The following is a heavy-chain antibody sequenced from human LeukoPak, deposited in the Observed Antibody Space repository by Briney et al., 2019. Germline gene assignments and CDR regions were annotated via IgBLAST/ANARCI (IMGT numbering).Heavy chain of an antibody. D-gene: IGHD1-1*01. CDR3: AKDPWYNWNDDWGYYFDY. Sequence: GGSLRLSCAASGFTFSSYAMSWVRQAPGKGLEWVSAISGSGGSAYYADSVRGRFTISRDNSKNTLYLQMNSLRAEDTAVYYCAKDPWYNWNDDWGYYFDYWGQGTLVTVSS. J-gene: IGHJ4*02. V-gene: IGHV3-23*01. CDR2: ISGSGGSA. CDR1: GFTFSSYA.